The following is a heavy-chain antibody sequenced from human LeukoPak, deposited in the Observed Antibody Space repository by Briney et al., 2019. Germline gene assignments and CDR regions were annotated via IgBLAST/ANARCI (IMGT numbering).Heavy chain of an antibody. Sequence: SETLSLTCTVSGGSISGYYWSWIRQPPGKGPEWIGYIYYSGSTNYNPSLKSRVTISVDTSKNQFSLKLSSVTAADTAVYYCARGVAAVAYYYYGVDVWGQGTTVTVSS. CDR2: IYYSGST. J-gene: IGHJ6*02. D-gene: IGHD6-25*01. CDR1: GGSISGYY. V-gene: IGHV4-59*01. CDR3: ARGVAAVAYYYYGVDV.